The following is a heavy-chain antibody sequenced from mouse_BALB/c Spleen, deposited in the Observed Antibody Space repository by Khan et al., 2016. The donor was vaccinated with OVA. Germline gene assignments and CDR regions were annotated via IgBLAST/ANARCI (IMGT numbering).Heavy chain of an antibody. CDR1: GFTFSRFG. CDR2: ISSGSSTI. CDR3: ARDSNFDY. J-gene: IGHJ2*01. V-gene: IGHV5-17*02. Sequence: EVELVESGGGLVQPGGSRKLSCAASGFTFSRFGMYWVRQAPEKGLEWVAYISSGSSTIYYADTVKGRFTISRDNPKNTLFLQMTSLRSEDTAMYYCARDSNFDYWGQGTTLTVSS.